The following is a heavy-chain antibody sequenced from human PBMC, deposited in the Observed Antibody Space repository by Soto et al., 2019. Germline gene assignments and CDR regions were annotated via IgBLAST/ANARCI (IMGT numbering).Heavy chain of an antibody. V-gene: IGHV3-66*01. CDR3: ARGSPGSLYYYYYMDV. J-gene: IGHJ6*03. Sequence: ESGGGLVQPGGSLRLTCAASGFTVSSNYMSWVRQAPGKGLEWVSVIYSGGSTYYADSVKGRLTISRDNSKNTLYLQMNSLRAEDTAVYYCARGSPGSLYYYYYMDVWGKGTTVTVSS. CDR1: GFTVSSNY. CDR2: IYSGGST.